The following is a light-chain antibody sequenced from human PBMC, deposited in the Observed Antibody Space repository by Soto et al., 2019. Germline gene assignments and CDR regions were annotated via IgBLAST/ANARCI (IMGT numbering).Light chain of an antibody. CDR3: SSYTSSSTLL. V-gene: IGLV2-14*01. Sequence: QSALTQPASVSGSPGQSITISCTGSSTDICGYNFVSWYQQHSGKAPKLVIFEVTNRPSGVSNRFSGSKSGNTASLTISGLQAEDEADYYCSSYTSSSTLLFGGGTKVTVL. CDR2: EVT. CDR1: STDICGYNF. J-gene: IGLJ2*01.